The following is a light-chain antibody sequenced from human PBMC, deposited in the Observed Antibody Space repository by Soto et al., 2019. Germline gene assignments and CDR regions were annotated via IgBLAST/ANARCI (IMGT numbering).Light chain of an antibody. V-gene: IGKV3-20*01. Sequence: SVLTQSPGTLSLSPGERATLSCRASQSVSSSYLAWYQQKPGQAPRLLIFGASNRANGIPDRFSGSGSGTDFTLTISRLEPEDFAVFYCQQYGSSPLTFGGGTKVDIK. CDR2: GAS. J-gene: IGKJ4*01. CDR3: QQYGSSPLT. CDR1: QSVSSSY.